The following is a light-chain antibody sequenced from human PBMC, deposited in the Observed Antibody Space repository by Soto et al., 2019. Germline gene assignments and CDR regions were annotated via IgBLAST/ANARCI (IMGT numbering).Light chain of an antibody. CDR1: HNIERW. CDR3: QQANSFPST. CDR2: DAS. V-gene: IGKV1-12*02. J-gene: IGKJ5*01. Sequence: IQMTQSPSTLSASVGDRFTITRRASHNIERWMAWYQQKPGKAPSLLIFDASTLHSGVPSRFSGSGSGTDFTLTISSLQPDDFATYYCQQANSFPSTFGQGTRLEIK.